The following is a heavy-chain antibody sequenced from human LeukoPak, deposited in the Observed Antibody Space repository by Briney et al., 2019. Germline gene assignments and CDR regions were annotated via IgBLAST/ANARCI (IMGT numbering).Heavy chain of an antibody. J-gene: IGHJ4*02. V-gene: IGHV3-30*03. Sequence: QPGRSLRLSRAASGFTFSSYGMHWVRQAPGKGLEWVAVISYDGSNEYYADSVKGRFTISRDNSKNTLYLQMNSLRAEDTAVYYCARAGAYHFDNWGQGTLVTVSS. CDR2: ISYDGSNE. CDR3: ARAGAYHFDN. D-gene: IGHD3-16*01. CDR1: GFTFSSYG.